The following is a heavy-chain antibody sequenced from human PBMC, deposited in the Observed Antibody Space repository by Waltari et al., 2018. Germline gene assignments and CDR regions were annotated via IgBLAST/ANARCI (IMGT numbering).Heavy chain of an antibody. V-gene: IGHV3-23*01. Sequence: EVQVLESGGGLVQPGGSLILSCAASGFTFSTKAMTWVRQAPGKGLEWVSTINGIGGNTYHADSVKGRFTISRDNSKNTLYLQMNSLRAEDTAIYYCAKDSSTLHYFDYWGQGTLVTVSS. D-gene: IGHD3-16*01. J-gene: IGHJ4*02. CDR3: AKDSSTLHYFDY. CDR1: GFTFSTKA. CDR2: INGIGGNT.